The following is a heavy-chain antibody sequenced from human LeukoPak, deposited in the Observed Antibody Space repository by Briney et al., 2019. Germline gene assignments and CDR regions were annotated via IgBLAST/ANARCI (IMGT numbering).Heavy chain of an antibody. CDR2: ISGSNSYI. V-gene: IGHV3-21*01. J-gene: IGHJ4*02. CDR1: GFTLSDYS. D-gene: IGHD3-22*01. Sequence: GGSLRLSXAASGFTLSDYSMNWVRQAPGKGLEWVSSISGSNSYIYYANSVKGRFTISRDNAKNSLYLQMNGLRAEDTAVYYCARTAIGYSDSSGYYFDYWGQGTLVTVSS. CDR3: ARTAIGYSDSSGYYFDY.